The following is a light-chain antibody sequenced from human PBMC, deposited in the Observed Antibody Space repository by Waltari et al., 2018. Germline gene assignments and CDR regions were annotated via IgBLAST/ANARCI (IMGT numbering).Light chain of an antibody. J-gene: IGKJ4*01. CDR2: DAS. V-gene: IGKV3-11*01. Sequence: EIELTQSPATLSLSPGERANLSCRASQSLSSYLAWYQQKPGQAPRLLIYDASSRATGIPARFSGSGSGTDFTLTISSLEPEDFAVYYCQQRRNWAFGGGTKVEIK. CDR3: QQRRNWA. CDR1: QSLSSY.